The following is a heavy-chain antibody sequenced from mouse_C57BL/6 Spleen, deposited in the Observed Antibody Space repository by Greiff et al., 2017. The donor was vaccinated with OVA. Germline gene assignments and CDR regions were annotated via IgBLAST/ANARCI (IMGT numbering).Heavy chain of an antibody. Sequence: EVKLMESGGGLVQPGGSLSLSCAASGFTFTDYYMSWVRQPPGKALEWLGFIRNKANGYTTEYSASVKGRFTISRDNSQSILYLQMNALRAEDSATYYCARYGSSDAWFAYWGQGTLVTVSA. CDR2: IRNKANGYTT. J-gene: IGHJ3*01. CDR3: ARYGSSDAWFAY. CDR1: GFTFTDYY. V-gene: IGHV7-3*01. D-gene: IGHD1-1*01.